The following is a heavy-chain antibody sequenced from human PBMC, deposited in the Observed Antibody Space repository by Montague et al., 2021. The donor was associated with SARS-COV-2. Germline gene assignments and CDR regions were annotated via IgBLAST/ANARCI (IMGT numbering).Heavy chain of an antibody. V-gene: IGHV4-59*01. Sequence: SETLSLTCTVSGGSISSYYWSWIRQPPGKGLEWIGYIYYSGSTNXXPSLKSRVTISVDTSKNQFSLKLSSVTAADTVVYYCARAAGYNWNYGYNWFDPWGQGTLVTVSS. CDR3: ARAAGYNWNYGYNWFDP. CDR2: IYYSGST. J-gene: IGHJ5*02. D-gene: IGHD1-7*01. CDR1: GGSISSYY.